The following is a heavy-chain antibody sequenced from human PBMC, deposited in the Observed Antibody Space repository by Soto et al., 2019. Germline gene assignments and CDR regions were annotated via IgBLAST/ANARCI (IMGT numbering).Heavy chain of an antibody. CDR1: GDSFSNYL. Sequence: GESLKISFKGSGDSFSNYLIAWVRQMPVKGLEWMGIIYPGDSDTRYSPSFQGQVTISADTSINNVYLQWSSLKASDTAMYYCAGNPNDFWSGYFRRAWFDPGGHGTLVNVSS. CDR3: AGNPNDFWSGYFRRAWFDP. D-gene: IGHD3-3*01. V-gene: IGHV5-51*01. J-gene: IGHJ5*02. CDR2: IYPGDSDT.